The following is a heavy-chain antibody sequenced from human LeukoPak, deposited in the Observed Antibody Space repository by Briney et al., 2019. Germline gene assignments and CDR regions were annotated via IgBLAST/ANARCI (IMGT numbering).Heavy chain of an antibody. CDR1: GYTLTELS. Sequence: ASVKVSCKVSGYTLTELSMHWVRQAPGKGLEWMGGFDPEDGETIYAQKFQGRVTMTEDTSTDTAYMELSSLRSEDTAVYYCVVYGSGEFPYYYYMDVWGKGTTVTVSS. D-gene: IGHD3-10*01. CDR2: FDPEDGET. J-gene: IGHJ6*03. V-gene: IGHV1-24*01. CDR3: VVYGSGEFPYYYYMDV.